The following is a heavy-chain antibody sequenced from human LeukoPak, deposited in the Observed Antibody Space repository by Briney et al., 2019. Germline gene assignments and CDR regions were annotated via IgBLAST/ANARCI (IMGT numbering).Heavy chain of an antibody. CDR2: INHSGST. D-gene: IGHD3-10*01. CDR1: GGSFSSSSYY. CDR3: ARMNTMGRGVIKIPPL. Sequence: SETLSLTCTVSGGSFSSSSYYWGWIRQPPGKGLEWIGEINHSGSTNYNPSLKSRVTISVDTSKNQFSLKLSSVTAADTAVYYCARMNTMGRGVIKIPPLWGQGTMVTVSS. J-gene: IGHJ3*01. V-gene: IGHV4-39*07.